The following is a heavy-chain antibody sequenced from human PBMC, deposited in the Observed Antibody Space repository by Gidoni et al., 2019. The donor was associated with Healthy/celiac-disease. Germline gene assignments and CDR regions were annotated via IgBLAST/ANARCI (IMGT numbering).Heavy chain of an antibody. J-gene: IGHJ4*02. Sequence: QITLKESGPTLVKPTQTLTLTCTFSGFSLSTSGVGVGWIRQHPGKALEWLALIYWDDDKRYSPSLKSRLTITKDTSKNQVVLTMTNMDPVDTATYYCAHVAGQQQLAHPLDYWGQGTLVTVSS. CDR3: AHVAGQQQLAHPLDY. V-gene: IGHV2-5*02. CDR1: GFSLSTSGVG. CDR2: IYWDDDK. D-gene: IGHD6-13*01.